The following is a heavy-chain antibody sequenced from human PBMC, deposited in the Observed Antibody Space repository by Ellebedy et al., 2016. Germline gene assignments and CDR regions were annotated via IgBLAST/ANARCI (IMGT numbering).Heavy chain of an antibody. CDR1: GFTFSSYG. D-gene: IGHD1-26*01. J-gene: IGHJ3*02. Sequence: GESLKISXAASGFTFSSYGMHWVRQAPGKGLEWVAVISYDGNTKYYTDYVKGRFTLSRDNSQNTLYLQMNNLRPEDTAVYYCAKDESRGSYNLDIWGQGTMVTVSS. V-gene: IGHV3-30*18. CDR3: AKDESRGSYNLDI. CDR2: ISYDGNTK.